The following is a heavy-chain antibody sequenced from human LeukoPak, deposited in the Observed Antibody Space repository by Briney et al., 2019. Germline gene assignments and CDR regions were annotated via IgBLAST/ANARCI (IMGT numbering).Heavy chain of an antibody. CDR3: ARGDNSAFDI. D-gene: IGHD3-22*01. Sequence: PGGSLRLSCAASGFTFSSYEMNWVRQAPGKGLEWVSYISSSGSTIYYADSVNGRFTISRDNAKNSLYLQMNSLRAEDTAVYYCARGDNSAFDIWGQGTMVTVSS. J-gene: IGHJ3*02. CDR2: ISSSGSTI. CDR1: GFTFSSYE. V-gene: IGHV3-48*03.